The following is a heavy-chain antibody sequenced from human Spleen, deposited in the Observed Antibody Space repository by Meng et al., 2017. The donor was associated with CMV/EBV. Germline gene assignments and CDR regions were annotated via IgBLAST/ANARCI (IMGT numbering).Heavy chain of an antibody. J-gene: IGHJ4*02. CDR2: IKSETDGGTT. Sequence: ETLSLTCAASGFSFSNAWMNWVRQAPGKGLEWVGRIKSETDGGTTDYAAPVKGRFTISRDDSKNTLFLQMNSLKTEDTAVYYCTRQLKTYYFDYWGQGTMVTVSS. CDR1: GFSFSNAW. V-gene: IGHV3-15*01. D-gene: IGHD5-24*01. CDR3: TRQLKTYYFDY.